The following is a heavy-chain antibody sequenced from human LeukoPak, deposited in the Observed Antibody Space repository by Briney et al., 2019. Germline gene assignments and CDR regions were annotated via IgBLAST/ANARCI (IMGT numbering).Heavy chain of an antibody. J-gene: IGHJ4*02. D-gene: IGHD4-11*01. Sequence: GGSLRLSCAASGFTFSDHYMDWVRQAPGKGLGWVGRTRNKAHSYTTEYAASVKGRFTISRDDSKNSLYLQMNSLKTEDTAVYYCARSTVTIDYWGQGTLVTVSS. CDR2: TRNKAHSYTT. CDR1: GFTFSDHY. CDR3: ARSTVTIDY. V-gene: IGHV3-72*01.